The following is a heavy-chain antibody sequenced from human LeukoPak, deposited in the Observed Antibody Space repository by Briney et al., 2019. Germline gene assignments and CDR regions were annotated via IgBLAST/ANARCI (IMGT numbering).Heavy chain of an antibody. J-gene: IGHJ6*03. D-gene: IGHD3-10*01. Sequence: PSETLSLTCTVSGGSISSYYWSWIRQPPGKGLEWIGYIYYSGSTNYNPSLKSRVTMSVDTSKNQFSLKLSSVIAADTAVYYCAREGSDYYGSGSYYRSYYYYMDVWGKGTTVTISS. V-gene: IGHV4-59*12. CDR2: IYYSGST. CDR1: GGSISSYY. CDR3: AREGSDYYGSGSYYRSYYYYMDV.